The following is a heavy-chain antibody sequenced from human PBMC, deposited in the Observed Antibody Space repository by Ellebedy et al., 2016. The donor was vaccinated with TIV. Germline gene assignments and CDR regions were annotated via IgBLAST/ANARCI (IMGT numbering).Heavy chain of an antibody. D-gene: IGHD3-22*01. V-gene: IGHV1-3*01. CDR2: INAGNGKT. CDR3: ARETHYYDSRSDYPWGS. J-gene: IGHJ4*02. CDR1: GYTFTTYT. Sequence: ASVKVFCXASGYTFTTYTMHWVRQAPGQGLEWMGWINAGNGKTKSSQKFQGRVTITSDTSASTAYMELRSLRSEDTAMYYCARETHYYDSRSDYPWGSWGQGTLVTVSS.